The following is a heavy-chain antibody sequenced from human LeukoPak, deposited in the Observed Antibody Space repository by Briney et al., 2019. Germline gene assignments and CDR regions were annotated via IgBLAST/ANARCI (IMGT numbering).Heavy chain of an antibody. D-gene: IGHD3-9*01. V-gene: IGHV4-34*01. CDR2: INHSGST. CDR3: ARNAPGGLRYFDWPRADNWFDP. Sequence: SETLSLTCAVYGGSFSGYYWSWIRQPPGKGLEWIGEINHSGSTNYNPSLKSRVTISVDTSKNQFSLKLSSVTAADTAVYYCARNAPGGLRYFDWPRADNWFDPWGQGTLVTVSS. J-gene: IGHJ5*02. CDR1: GGSFSGYY.